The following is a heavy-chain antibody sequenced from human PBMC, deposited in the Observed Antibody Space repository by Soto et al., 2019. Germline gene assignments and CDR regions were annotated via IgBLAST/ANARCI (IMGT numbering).Heavy chain of an antibody. J-gene: IGHJ4*02. CDR3: ARTHPGESTGLLWFGELSSYEDY. CDR1: GGSISSSSYY. CDR2: IYYSGST. Sequence: QLQLQESGPGLVKPSETLSLTCTVSGGSISSSSYYWGWIRKPPGKGLEWIGSIYYSGSTYYNPSLKSRVTIVVDTSKNQFSLSLSSVTAADTAVYYCARTHPGESTGLLWFGELSSYEDYWGQGTLVTVSS. D-gene: IGHD3-10*01. V-gene: IGHV4-39*01.